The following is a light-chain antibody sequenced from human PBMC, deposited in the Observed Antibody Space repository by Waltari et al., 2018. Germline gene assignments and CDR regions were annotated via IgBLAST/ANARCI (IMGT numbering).Light chain of an antibody. CDR2: SAS. V-gene: IGKV1-27*01. CDR1: QGIRTF. CDR3: QHYNGDPLT. Sequence: DIQLTQSPSSLSASVGDRVTITCRVSQGIRTFLNWYRQKPGKVPKFLICSASNLQSGVPSRFSGSGSGTDFTLTISSLQPEDFATYYCQHYNGDPLTFGQGTKLEIK. J-gene: IGKJ2*01.